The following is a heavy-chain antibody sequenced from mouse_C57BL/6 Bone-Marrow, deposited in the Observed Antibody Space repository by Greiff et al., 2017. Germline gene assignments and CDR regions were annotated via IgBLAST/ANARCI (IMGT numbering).Heavy chain of an antibody. D-gene: IGHD2-4*01. Sequence: VQLQQPGAELVRPGTSVKLSCKASGYTFTSYWMHWVKQRPGQGLEWIGVIDPSDSYTNYNQKFKGKATLTVDTSSSTAYMQLSSLTSEDSAVYYCARRRGYYDYDGDWYFDVWGTGTTVTVSS. CDR1: GYTFTSYW. J-gene: IGHJ1*03. CDR3: ARRRGYYDYDGDWYFDV. V-gene: IGHV1-59*01. CDR2: IDPSDSYT.